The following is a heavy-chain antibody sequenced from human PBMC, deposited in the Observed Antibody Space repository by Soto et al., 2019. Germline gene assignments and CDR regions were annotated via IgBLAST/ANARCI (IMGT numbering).Heavy chain of an antibody. CDR3: ARGWVTMIVVVIVYYYYYYGMDV. J-gene: IGHJ6*02. Sequence: ASVKVSCKASGYTFTGYYMHWLRQAPGQGLEVMGWINPNSGGTNFAQKFQGWVTMTRDTSISTAYMELSRLRSDDTAVYYCARGWVTMIVVVIVYYYYYYGMDVWGQGTTVTVSS. CDR2: INPNSGGT. V-gene: IGHV1-2*04. D-gene: IGHD3-22*01. CDR1: GYTFTGYY.